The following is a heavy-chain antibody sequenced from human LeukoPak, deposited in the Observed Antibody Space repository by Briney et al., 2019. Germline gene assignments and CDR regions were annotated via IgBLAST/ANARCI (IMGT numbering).Heavy chain of an antibody. J-gene: IGHJ4*02. D-gene: IGHD1-26*01. CDR3: ARGGLYGGSPDY. V-gene: IGHV1-8*03. CDR1: GYTFTSYD. Sequence: ASVKVSCKASGYTFTSYDINWVRQATGQGLEWMGWMNPNSGNTGYAQKFQGRVTITRNTSISTAYMELSSLRSDDTAVYYCARGGLYGGSPDYWGQGTLVIVSS. CDR2: MNPNSGNT.